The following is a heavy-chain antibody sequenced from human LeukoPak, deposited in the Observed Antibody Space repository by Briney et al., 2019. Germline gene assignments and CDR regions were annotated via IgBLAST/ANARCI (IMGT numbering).Heavy chain of an antibody. CDR3: TRDPNGDYVGAFDS. CDR1: GFTFSSYW. V-gene: IGHV3-7*03. Sequence: GGSLRLSCAASGFTFSSYWMNWVRQAPGKGLEWVANIKQDGSEKYYVDSVKGRFTISRDNSKNTLYLQMNSLRADDTAVYYCTRDPNGDYVGAFDSCGQGTLVTVSS. J-gene: IGHJ5*01. CDR2: IKQDGSEK. D-gene: IGHD4-17*01.